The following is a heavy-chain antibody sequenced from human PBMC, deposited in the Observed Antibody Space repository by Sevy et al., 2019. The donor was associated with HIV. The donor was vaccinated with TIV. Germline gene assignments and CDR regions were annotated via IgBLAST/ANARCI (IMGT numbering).Heavy chain of an antibody. J-gene: IGHJ4*02. Sequence: GGSLRLSCAASGFSFSSYSVSWVRQAPGKGLEWVASIGSSNSYIYYADSVKGRFTISRDNAKNSLFLHMNTLSAEDTAVYYCARSYSSSWYILYYFEYWGQGTPVTVSS. V-gene: IGHV3-21*01. CDR3: ARSYSSSWYILYYFEY. CDR2: IGSSNSYI. D-gene: IGHD6-13*01. CDR1: GFSFSSYS.